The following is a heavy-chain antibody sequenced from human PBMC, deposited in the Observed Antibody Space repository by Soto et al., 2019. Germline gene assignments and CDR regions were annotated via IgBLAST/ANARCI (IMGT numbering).Heavy chain of an antibody. CDR3: ARKLSSNGWSAFDS. D-gene: IGHD2-15*01. J-gene: IGHJ4*02. V-gene: IGHV1-46*01. CDR1: GYTFTSYY. CDR2: ISPSVGTT. Sequence: QVQLVQSGAEVKKPGASVKVSCKASGYTFTSYYMHWVRQAPGQGLEWMGIISPSVGTTTYAQKFQGRVTVTSDTYTSTVYMELSSLRSEDTAVYYCARKLSSNGWSAFDSWGQGTLVTVSS.